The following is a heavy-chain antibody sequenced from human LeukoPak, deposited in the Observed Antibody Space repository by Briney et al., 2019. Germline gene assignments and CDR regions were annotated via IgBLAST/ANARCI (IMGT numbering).Heavy chain of an antibody. Sequence: AGGSLRLSCAASGFTFSSSWMYWVRQAPGKGLVWVSRINSDESITTYADSVKGRFTISRDNAKNTLYLQMDSLRAEDTAVYYLAKGGSPFDFWGQGTLVTVSS. CDR2: INSDESIT. V-gene: IGHV3-74*01. CDR1: GFTFSSSW. D-gene: IGHD2-15*01. CDR3: AKGGSPFDF. J-gene: IGHJ4*02.